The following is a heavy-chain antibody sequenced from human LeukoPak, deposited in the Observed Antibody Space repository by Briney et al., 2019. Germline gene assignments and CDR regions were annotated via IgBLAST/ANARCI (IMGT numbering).Heavy chain of an antibody. V-gene: IGHV1-2*02. D-gene: IGHD1-14*01. CDR3: GRDRKTGTPVMNWFDP. J-gene: IGHJ5*02. CDR1: GYTFTSYG. CDR2: INPNSGGT. Sequence: ASVNVSCKASGYTFTSYGISWVRQAAGQGLAGMGWINPNSGGTNYAQQFQRRLPITQNPSISTAYLELARLTSDHTAVYYCGRDRKTGTPVMNWFDPCGQATLVTHPS.